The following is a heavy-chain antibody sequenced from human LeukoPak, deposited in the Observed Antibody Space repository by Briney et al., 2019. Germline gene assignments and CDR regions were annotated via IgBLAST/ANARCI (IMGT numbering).Heavy chain of an antibody. J-gene: IGHJ4*02. Sequence: QPGGSLRLSCVASGFTFSSYWMHWVRQDPRKGLVWVSRINGDGRNINYADSVRGRFTISRDNAKNTLYLQMNTLRVEDTAVYYCASISRGRQLVQDYWGQGTLVTVSS. CDR2: INGDGRNI. CDR3: ASISRGRQLVQDY. D-gene: IGHD6-13*01. CDR1: GFTFSSYW. V-gene: IGHV3-74*01.